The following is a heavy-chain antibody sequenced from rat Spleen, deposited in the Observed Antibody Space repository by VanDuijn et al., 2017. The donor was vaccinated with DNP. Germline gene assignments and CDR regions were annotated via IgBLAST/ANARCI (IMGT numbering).Heavy chain of an antibody. D-gene: IGHD1-2*01. Sequence: EVKLVESGGGLVQPGRSLKLSCAASGFNLNDYWMGWVRQAPGKGLEWIGEINKDGSTINYTPSLKDKFTISRDNAQNTLYRQMSILGSEDTAFYYCARDFGYNYALDAWGQGTSVTVSS. V-gene: IGHV4-2*01. CDR1: GFNLNDYW. CDR3: ARDFGYNYALDA. J-gene: IGHJ4*01. CDR2: INKDGSTI.